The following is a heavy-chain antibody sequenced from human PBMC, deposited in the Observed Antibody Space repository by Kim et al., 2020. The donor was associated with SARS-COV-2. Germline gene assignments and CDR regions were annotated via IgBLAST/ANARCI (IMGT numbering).Heavy chain of an antibody. CDR3: ARDRPGISAAGSGYYYYYG. CDR1: GYTFTGYY. CDR2: INPNSGVT. J-gene: IGHJ6*01. V-gene: IGHV1-2*02. Sequence: ASVKVSCKASGYTFTGYYMHWVRQAPGQGLEWMGWINPNSGVTNYAQKFQGRVTMTRDTSISTAYMELSRLRSDDTAAYDFARDRPGISAAGSGYYYYYG. D-gene: IGHD6-13*01.